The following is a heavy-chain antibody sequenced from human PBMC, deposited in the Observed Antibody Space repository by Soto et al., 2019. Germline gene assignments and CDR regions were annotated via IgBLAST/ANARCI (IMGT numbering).Heavy chain of an antibody. D-gene: IGHD1-7*01. CDR2: ISGSGSST. CDR3: ARRNWNYGAFDI. V-gene: IGHV3-23*01. Sequence: PGGSLRLSCAASGFTFSSYAMSWVRQAPGKGLEWASGISGSGSSTYYADSVKGRFTISRDNSKNTLYLQVNSLRADDTAVYYCARRNWNYGAFDIWGQGTMVTVSS. CDR1: GFTFSSYA. J-gene: IGHJ3*02.